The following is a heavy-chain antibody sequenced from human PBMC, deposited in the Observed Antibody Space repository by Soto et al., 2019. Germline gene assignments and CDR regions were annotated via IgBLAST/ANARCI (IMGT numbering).Heavy chain of an antibody. CDR1: GWTVTSYG. CDR2: INAGNGNT. V-gene: IGHV1-3*01. CDR3: ARDLAPDI. Sequence: ASLKVSGKPSGWTVTSYGMHWVRQAPGQRLEWMGWINAGNGNTKYSQKFQGRVTITRDTSASTAYMELSSLRSEDTAVYYCARDLAPDIWGQGTLVTVSS. J-gene: IGHJ4*02.